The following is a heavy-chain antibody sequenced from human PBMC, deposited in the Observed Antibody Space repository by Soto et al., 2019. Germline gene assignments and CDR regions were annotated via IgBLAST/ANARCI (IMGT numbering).Heavy chain of an antibody. CDR3: ARRLYYDSSGFEGGGMDV. CDR1: GGSISSGGYS. D-gene: IGHD3-22*01. CDR2: IYHSGST. Sequence: PSETLSLTCAVSGGSISSGGYSWSWIRQPPGKGLEWIAYIYHSGSTYYNPSLKSRVTISVDTSKNQFSLKLSSVTAADTAVYYCARRLYYDSSGFEGGGMDVWGQGTTVTVSS. J-gene: IGHJ6*02. V-gene: IGHV4-30-2*03.